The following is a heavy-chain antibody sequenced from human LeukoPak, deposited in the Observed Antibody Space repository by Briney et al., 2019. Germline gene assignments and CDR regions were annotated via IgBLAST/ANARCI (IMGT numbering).Heavy chain of an antibody. CDR3: AKYGLSTRGYYFDY. D-gene: IGHD4-11*01. CDR1: EFSVGSNY. V-gene: IGHV3-53*01. CDR2: IYSGGSA. Sequence: GGSLRLSCAASEFSVGSNYMTWVRQAPGKGLEWVSLIYSGGSAYYADSVKGRFTISRDNSKNTLYLQMNSLRVEDTAVYYCAKYGLSTRGYYFDYWGQGTLVTVSS. J-gene: IGHJ4*02.